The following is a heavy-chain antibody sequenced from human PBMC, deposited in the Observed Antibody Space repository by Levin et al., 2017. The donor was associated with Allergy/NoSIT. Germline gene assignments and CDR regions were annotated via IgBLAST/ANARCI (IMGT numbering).Heavy chain of an antibody. J-gene: IGHJ3*02. CDR1: GFTFSSYA. Sequence: GGSLRLSCAASGFTFSSYAMSWVRQAPGKGLEWVSAISGSGGSTYYADSVKGRFTISRDNSKNTLYLQMNSLRAEDTAVYYCAKDRAYKVRVPDAFDIWGQGTMVTVSS. D-gene: IGHD3-10*01. CDR3: AKDRAYKVRVPDAFDI. V-gene: IGHV3-23*01. CDR2: ISGSGGST.